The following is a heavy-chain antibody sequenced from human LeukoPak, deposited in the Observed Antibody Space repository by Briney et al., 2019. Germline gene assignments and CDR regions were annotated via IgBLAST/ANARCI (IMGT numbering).Heavy chain of an antibody. CDR2: ISSSGSTI. CDR1: GFTFSDYY. Sequence: GGSLRLSCAASGFTFSDYYMSWIRQAPGKGLEWVSYISSSGSTIYYAGSVKCRFTISRDNSKNSLYLQMNSLRAEDTAVYYCAKVLHCSGGSCSLTRGERYFDYWGQGTLVTVSS. J-gene: IGHJ4*02. V-gene: IGHV3-11*01. D-gene: IGHD2-15*01. CDR3: AKVLHCSGGSCSLTRGERYFDY.